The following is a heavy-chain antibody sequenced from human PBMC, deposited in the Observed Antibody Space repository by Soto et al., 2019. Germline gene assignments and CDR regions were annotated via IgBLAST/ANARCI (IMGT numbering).Heavy chain of an antibody. J-gene: IGHJ6*02. CDR3: ARGTDYTQIASYHYGMDV. Sequence: SETLSLTCTVSGKSVSTFYWSWIRQPPGKGLEWIGHAYYSGSTNYDPSLKSRVTISVDMSKNQVSLRLTSVTAADTAVYYCARGTDYTQIASYHYGMDVWGQGTSVTVSS. CDR2: AYYSGST. D-gene: IGHD4-4*01. CDR1: GKSVSTFY. V-gene: IGHV4-59*02.